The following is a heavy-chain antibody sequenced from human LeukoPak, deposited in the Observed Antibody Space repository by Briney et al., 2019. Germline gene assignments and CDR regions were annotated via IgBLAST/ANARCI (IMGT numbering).Heavy chain of an antibody. D-gene: IGHD5-18*01. CDR3: ARVLNRYGSSYNWFDP. V-gene: IGHV4-59*12. CDR2: IYYSGST. CDR1: GGSISSYY. Sequence: SETLSLTCTVSGGSISSYYWSWIRQPPGKGLEWIGSIYYSGSTYYNPSLKSRVTISVDTSKNQFSLKLSSVTAADTAVYYCARVLNRYGSSYNWFDPWGQGTLVTVSS. J-gene: IGHJ5*02.